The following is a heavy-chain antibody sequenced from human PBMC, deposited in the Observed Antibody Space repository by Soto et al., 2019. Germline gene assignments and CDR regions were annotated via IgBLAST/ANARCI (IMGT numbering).Heavy chain of an antibody. CDR2: ISGYNGNT. Sequence: AAVKVSCKASGYTFTSFGINWVRQAPGQGLEWMGWISGYNGNTNYAQNLQDRVTMTRDTPTSTAYMELRSLRSDDTAVYYCARPTDFYYYAMDVWGQGTTVTVSS. CDR3: ARPTDFYYYAMDV. V-gene: IGHV1-18*01. CDR1: GYTFTSFG. J-gene: IGHJ6*02.